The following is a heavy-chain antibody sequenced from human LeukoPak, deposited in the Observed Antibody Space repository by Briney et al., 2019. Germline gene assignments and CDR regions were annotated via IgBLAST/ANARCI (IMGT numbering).Heavy chain of an antibody. CDR1: GGSLSGYY. Sequence: SETLSPTCAVYGGSLSGYYWSWIRQPPGKGLEWIGEINHSGSTNHNPSPKSRVTISVDTSKNQFSLKLSSVTAADTAVYYCARGRKVSSYGPNWFDPWGQGTLVTVSS. J-gene: IGHJ5*02. V-gene: IGHV4-34*01. CDR3: ARGRKVSSYGPNWFDP. D-gene: IGHD5-18*01. CDR2: INHSGST.